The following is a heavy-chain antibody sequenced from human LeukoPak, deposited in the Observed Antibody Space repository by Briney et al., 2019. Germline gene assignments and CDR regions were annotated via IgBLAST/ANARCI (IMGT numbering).Heavy chain of an antibody. V-gene: IGHV3-30*02. CDR1: GFTFSSYG. J-gene: IGHJ4*02. CDR2: IRYDGSNK. Sequence: GGSLRLSCAASGFTFSSYGMHWVRQAPGKGLEWVAFIRYDGSNKYYADSVKGRFTISRDNSKNTLYLQMNSLRAEDTAVYYCAKDIGATYYYGSGSNYWGQGTLVTVSS. D-gene: IGHD3-10*01. CDR3: AKDIGATYYYGSGSNY.